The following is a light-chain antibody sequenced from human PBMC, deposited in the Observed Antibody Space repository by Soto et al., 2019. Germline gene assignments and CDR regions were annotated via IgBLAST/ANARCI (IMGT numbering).Light chain of an antibody. Sequence: EIVLTQSPATLSVSPGETATLSCRASQSVSSSLAWYQQTPGRAPRLLIYGASNRATDIPTRFSGSGSGTEFTLTISSLQSEDFAVYYCQQYNNWPPLTFGGGTKVDI. CDR1: QSVSSS. CDR2: GAS. CDR3: QQYNNWPPLT. J-gene: IGKJ4*01. V-gene: IGKV3-15*01.